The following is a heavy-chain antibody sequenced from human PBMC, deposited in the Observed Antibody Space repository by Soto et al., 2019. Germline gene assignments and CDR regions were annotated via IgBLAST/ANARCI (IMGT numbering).Heavy chain of an antibody. Sequence: SETLSLTCTISGRSISSGDYYWRWIRPPPGKGLEWIGSIYYSGSTYYNPSLKSRVTISVDTSKNQFSLKLSSVTAADTAVYYCARRGYYYDSSGYPSVWYWGQGTLVTVSS. D-gene: IGHD3-22*01. J-gene: IGHJ4*02. CDR3: ARRGYYYDSSGYPSVWY. CDR2: IYYSGST. CDR1: GRSISSGDYY. V-gene: IGHV4-39*01.